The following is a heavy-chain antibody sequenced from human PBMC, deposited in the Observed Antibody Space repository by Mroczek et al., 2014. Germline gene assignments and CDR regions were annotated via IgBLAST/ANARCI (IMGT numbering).Heavy chain of an antibody. D-gene: IGHD6-19*01. V-gene: IGHV4-61*02. CDR3: ASYGAVAGNFPDAFDI. J-gene: IGHJ3*02. Sequence: QVQLQQSGPGLVKPSQTLSLTCTVSGGSISSGSYYWSWIRQPAGKGLEWIGRIYTSGSTNYNPSLKSRVTISVDTSKNQFSLKLSSVTAADTAVYYCASYGAVAGNFPDAFDIWGQGTMVTVSS. CDR2: IYTSGST. CDR1: GGSISSGSYY.